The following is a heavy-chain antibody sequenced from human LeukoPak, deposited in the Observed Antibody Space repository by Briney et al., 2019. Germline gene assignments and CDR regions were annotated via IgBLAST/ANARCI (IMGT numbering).Heavy chain of an antibody. CDR3: ARARRASGSPYYFDY. CDR1: GYTFTSYY. Sequence: ASVKVSCTASGYTFTSYYMHWVRQAPGQGLEWMGIINPSGGSTSYAQKFQGRVTMTRDTSTSTVYMELSSLRSEDTAVYYCARARRASGSPYYFDYWGQGTLVTVSS. V-gene: IGHV1-46*03. CDR2: INPSGGST. D-gene: IGHD1-26*01. J-gene: IGHJ4*02.